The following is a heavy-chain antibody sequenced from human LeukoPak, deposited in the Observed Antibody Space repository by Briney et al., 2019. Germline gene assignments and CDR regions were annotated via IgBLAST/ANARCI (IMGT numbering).Heavy chain of an antibody. Sequence: GGSLRLSCAASGFPFSTYAMTWVRQAPGKGLDWVSSIVPSGGDTYYADSVSGRFTISRDNSKNTLYLQMNSLRAEDTAVYYCAKDGYDSSGYADYWGQGTLVTVSS. J-gene: IGHJ4*02. D-gene: IGHD3-22*01. CDR2: IVPSGGDT. CDR3: AKDGYDSSGYADY. CDR1: GFPFSTYA. V-gene: IGHV3-23*01.